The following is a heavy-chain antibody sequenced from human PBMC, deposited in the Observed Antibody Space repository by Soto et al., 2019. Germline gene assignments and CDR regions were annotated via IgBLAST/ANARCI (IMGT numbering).Heavy chain of an antibody. CDR2: ISYDGSGK. CDR3: AKDRRAYYYGSGADS. J-gene: IGHJ4*02. CDR1: EFTFSDSG. Sequence: QVYLVESGGGVVQPGTPLRLSCAASEFTFSDSGMHWVRQAPGKGLEWVAVISYDGSGKFYGDSVKGRFTISRDNSKNTVYLHMRGLTPEDTAVYYCAKDRRAYYYGSGADSWGQGTLVTVAA. D-gene: IGHD3-10*01. V-gene: IGHV3-30*18.